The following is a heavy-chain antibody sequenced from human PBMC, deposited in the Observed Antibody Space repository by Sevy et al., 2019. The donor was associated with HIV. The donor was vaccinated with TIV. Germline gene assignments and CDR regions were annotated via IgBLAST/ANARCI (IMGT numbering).Heavy chain of an antibody. CDR3: ARVRIVGATTQLRYYYYYMDV. J-gene: IGHJ6*03. D-gene: IGHD1-26*01. V-gene: IGHV1-18*01. Sequence: ASVKVSCKASGYTFTSYGISWVRQAPGQGLEWMGWISAYNGNTNYAQKLQGRVTMTTDTSTSTAYMELRSLRSDDTAVYYCARVRIVGATTQLRYYYYYMDVWGKGTTVTVSS. CDR2: ISAYNGNT. CDR1: GYTFTSYG.